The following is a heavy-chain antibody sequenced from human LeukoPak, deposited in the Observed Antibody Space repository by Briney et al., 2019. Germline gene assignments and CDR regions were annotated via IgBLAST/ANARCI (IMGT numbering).Heavy chain of an antibody. Sequence: GGTLRLSCAASGFTFSSYGMSWVRQAPGKGLEWVSSISGSSSYIYYADSVKGRFSISRDNAKNSLYPQMNSLRAEDTAVYYCAELGITMIGGVWGKGTTVTISS. D-gene: IGHD3-10*02. CDR2: ISGSSSYI. J-gene: IGHJ6*04. CDR3: AELGITMIGGV. V-gene: IGHV3-21*01. CDR1: GFTFSSYG.